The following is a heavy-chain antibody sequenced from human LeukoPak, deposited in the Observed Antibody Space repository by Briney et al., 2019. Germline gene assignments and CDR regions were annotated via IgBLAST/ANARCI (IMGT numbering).Heavy chain of an antibody. J-gene: IGHJ4*02. CDR2: IYHSGST. D-gene: IGHD3-22*01. CDR3: ARVEGYYFSGPYYFDY. V-gene: IGHV4-38-2*02. Sequence: ASETLSLTCTVSGYSISSGYYWGWIRQPPGKGLEWIGSIYHSGSTYYNPSLKSRVTISVDTSKNQFSLKLSSVTAADTAVYYCARVEGYYFSGPYYFDYWGQGTLVTVSS. CDR1: GYSISSGYY.